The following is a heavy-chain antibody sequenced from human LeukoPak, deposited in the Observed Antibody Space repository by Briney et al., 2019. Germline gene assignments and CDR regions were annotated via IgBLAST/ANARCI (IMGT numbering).Heavy chain of an antibody. D-gene: IGHD6-13*01. CDR1: GGSISSYY. J-gene: IGHJ4*02. V-gene: IGHV4-59*01. CDR3: ARSSSWFDY. CDR2: IYYSGST. Sequence: SETLSLTCTVSGGSISSYYWSWIRQPPGKGLEWIGCIYYSGSTNYNPSLKSRVTISVDTSKNQFSLKLSSVTAADTAVYYCARSSSWFDYWGQGTLVTVSS.